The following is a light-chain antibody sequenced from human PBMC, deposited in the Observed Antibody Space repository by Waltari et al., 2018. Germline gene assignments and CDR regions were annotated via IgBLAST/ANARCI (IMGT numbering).Light chain of an antibody. J-gene: IGKJ3*01. CDR3: QQNYLIPGVT. CDR1: QTVTTF. Sequence: DIQLTQFPSSLSASVGDTVNLTCRTSQTVTTFLHWYQQKPGKAPKLLIFAATSLHTGVPSRFSGSGSGTDFTLTITDLQPEDFATYYCQQNYLIPGVTFCPGTTV. V-gene: IGKV1-39*01. CDR2: AAT.